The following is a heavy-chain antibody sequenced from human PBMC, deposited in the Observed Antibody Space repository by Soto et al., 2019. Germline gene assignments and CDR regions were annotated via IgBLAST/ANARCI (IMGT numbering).Heavy chain of an antibody. CDR1: GITFSTSV. J-gene: IGHJ3*02. CDR2: ISAGSGSS. D-gene: IGHD6-13*01. CDR3: AKERAFSSWSPAADDGLEI. V-gene: IGHV3-23*01. Sequence: EVQLLQSGGGFVQPGGSLTFSCVASGITFSTSVMSWVRQAPGKGLEWVSAISAGSGSSYYADSVKGRFTISRDNSKNTLYLHMNNLRADDTAVYFCAKERAFSSWSPAADDGLEIWGQGTMLTVSP.